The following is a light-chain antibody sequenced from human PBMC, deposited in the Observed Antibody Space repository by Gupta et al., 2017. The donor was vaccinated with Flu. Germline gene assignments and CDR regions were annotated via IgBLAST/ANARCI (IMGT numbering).Light chain of an antibody. CDR1: QSISSY. CDR3: QQSYSTPNT. V-gene: IGKV1-39*01. CDR2: AAS. J-gene: IGKJ2*01. Sequence: DIQMTQSPSSLSASVGDRVTITCRASQSISSYLNWYQQKPGKAPKLLIYAASSVQSGVPSRFSGSGSGTDFTLTISSRQPEDFATYYCQQSYSTPNTFGQGTKLEIK.